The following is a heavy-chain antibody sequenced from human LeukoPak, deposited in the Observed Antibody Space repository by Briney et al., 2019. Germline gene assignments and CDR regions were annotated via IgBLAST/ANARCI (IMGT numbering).Heavy chain of an antibody. Sequence: LSLTCTVSGDSISSGDYYWSWIRQPAGKGLEWVSSISGSGSGGSTYYADSVKGRFTISRDNSKNTLYLQMNSLRAEDTAVYYCAKSGYNRFDYWGQGTLVTVSS. J-gene: IGHJ4*02. CDR1: GDSISSGDYY. V-gene: IGHV3-23*01. CDR2: ISGSGSGGST. D-gene: IGHD5-24*01. CDR3: AKSGYNRFDY.